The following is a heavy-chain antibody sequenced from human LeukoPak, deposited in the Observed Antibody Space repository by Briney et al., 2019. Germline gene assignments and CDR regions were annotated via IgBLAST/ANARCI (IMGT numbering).Heavy chain of an antibody. D-gene: IGHD7-27*01. CDR1: GFNVRSNY. J-gene: IGHJ4*02. Sequence: PGGSLILSCVASGFNVRSNYVNWVRQAPGKGLEWVSVIYSGGSTKYADSVEGRFTISRDISKTTFDLQMTSLRIEDTAVYYCSIFRAAGETDDSWGQGTLVTVSS. CDR3: SIFRAAGETDDS. V-gene: IGHV3-53*01. CDR2: IYSGGST.